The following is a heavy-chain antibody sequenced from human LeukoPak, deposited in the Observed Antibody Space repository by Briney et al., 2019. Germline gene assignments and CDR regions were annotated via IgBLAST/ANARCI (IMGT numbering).Heavy chain of an antibody. J-gene: IGHJ6*02. V-gene: IGHV1-18*01. CDR1: GYTFTSYG. D-gene: IGHD2-15*01. CDR3: ARDCLGSGGSCCPSSYYGMDV. CDR2: ISAYNGNT. Sequence: ASVKVSCKASGYTFTSYGISWVRQAPGQGLEWMGWISAYNGNTNYAQKLQGRVTMTTDTSTSTAYMELRSLRSDDTAVYYCARDCLGSGGSCCPSSYYGMDVWGQGTTVTVSS.